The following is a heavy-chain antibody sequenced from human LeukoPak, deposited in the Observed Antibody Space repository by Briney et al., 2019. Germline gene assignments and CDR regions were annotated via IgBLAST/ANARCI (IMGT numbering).Heavy chain of an antibody. J-gene: IGHJ4*02. CDR2: INWNGDST. CDR3: ARGGRGS. V-gene: IGHV3-20*04. CDR1: GFNFDEYG. D-gene: IGHD5-12*01. Sequence: GGSLRLSCAASGFNFDEYGMIWARQGLGKGLEWVSGINWNGDSTGYADSVKGRFTTSRDNAKNSLYLQMNSLRAEDTALYYCARGGRGSWGQGTPVTVSS.